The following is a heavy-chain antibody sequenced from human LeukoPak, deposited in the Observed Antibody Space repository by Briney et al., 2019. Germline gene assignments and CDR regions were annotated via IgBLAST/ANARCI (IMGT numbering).Heavy chain of an antibody. J-gene: IGHJ6*02. CDR3: ARDLLRFLEWLPYGMDV. Sequence: PGGSLRLSCAASGFTFSSYGMHWVRQAPGKGLEWVAVIWYDGSNKYYADSVKGRFTISRDNSKNTLYLQMNSLRAEDTAVYYCARDLLRFLEWLPYGMDVWGQRTTVTVSS. V-gene: IGHV3-33*01. CDR2: IWYDGSNK. CDR1: GFTFSSYG. D-gene: IGHD3-3*01.